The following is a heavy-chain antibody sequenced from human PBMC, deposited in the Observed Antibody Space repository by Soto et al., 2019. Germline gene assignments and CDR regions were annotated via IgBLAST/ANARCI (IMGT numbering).Heavy chain of an antibody. CDR1: GGSISSYY. Sequence: SETLSLTCTVSGGSISSYYWSWIRQPPGKGLEWIGYIYYSGSTNYNPSLKSRVTISVDTSKNQFSLKLSSVTAADTAVYYCARERIIAGTTESHFDYWGQGTLVTVSS. V-gene: IGHV4-59*01. CDR2: IYYSGST. J-gene: IGHJ4*02. CDR3: ARERIIAGTTESHFDY. D-gene: IGHD1-1*01.